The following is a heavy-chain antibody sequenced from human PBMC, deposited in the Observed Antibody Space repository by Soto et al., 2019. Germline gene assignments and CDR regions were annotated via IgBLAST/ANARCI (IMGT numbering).Heavy chain of an antibody. V-gene: IGHV1-18*01. CDR3: ARHGSNSGSYSEYFQH. CDR2: ISPSDGNR. CDR1: GYSFSVDG. Sequence: GAPVKVSRKASGYSFSVDGISWVRQATGQGLEWMGWISPSDGNRNYEQKFQDRVTMTTDTSTNTAYLEVRSLRSDDTAVYYCARHGSNSGSYSEYFQHWGQGTLVTVSS. D-gene: IGHD1-26*01. J-gene: IGHJ1*01.